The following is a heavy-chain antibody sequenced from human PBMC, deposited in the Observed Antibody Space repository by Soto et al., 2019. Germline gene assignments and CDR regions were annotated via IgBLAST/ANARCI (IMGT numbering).Heavy chain of an antibody. Sequence: ASVKVSCKASGCTFSSYAISWVRQAPGQGLEWMGGIIPISGTANYAQKFQGRVTITADESTSTAYMELSSLRSEDTAVYYCARDRRGYSYAAYYYYGMDVWGQGTTVSVSS. V-gene: IGHV1-69*13. CDR3: ARDRRGYSYAAYYYYGMDV. D-gene: IGHD5-18*01. J-gene: IGHJ6*01. CDR2: IIPISGTA. CDR1: GCTFSSYA.